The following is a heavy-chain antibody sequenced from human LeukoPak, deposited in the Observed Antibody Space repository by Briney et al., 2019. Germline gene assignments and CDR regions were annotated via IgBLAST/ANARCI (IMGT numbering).Heavy chain of an antibody. D-gene: IGHD3-3*01. CDR3: AVGITILGVAASFDS. CDR2: IDHRGTA. CDR1: GASYNAYY. V-gene: IGHV4-34*01. Sequence: SETLSLTCAVYGASYNAYYWSWIRQPPGKGLEWIGDIDHRGTATYNPSLKSRLTISADASKNQFSLKLNSVTDADTAVYYCAVGITILGVAASFDSWGQGDLVIVSS. J-gene: IGHJ4*02.